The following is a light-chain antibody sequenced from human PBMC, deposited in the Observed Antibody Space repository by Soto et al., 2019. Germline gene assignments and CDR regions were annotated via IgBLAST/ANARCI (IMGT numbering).Light chain of an antibody. CDR2: GNS. CDR1: SSNIGAGYD. Sequence: QSVLTQPPSVFGAPGQRVTSSCTGSSSNIGAGYDVHWYQQLPGTAPKLLIYGNSNRPSGVPDRFSGSKSGTSASLAITGLQAEDDADYCCQSYDSDLTESYVFGTGTKVTVL. V-gene: IGLV1-40*01. CDR3: QSYDSDLTESYV. J-gene: IGLJ1*01.